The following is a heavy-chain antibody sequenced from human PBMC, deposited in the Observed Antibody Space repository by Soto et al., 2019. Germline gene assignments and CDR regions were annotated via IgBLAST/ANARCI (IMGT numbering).Heavy chain of an antibody. J-gene: IGHJ4*02. D-gene: IGHD2-15*01. Sequence: PSETLSLTCTVSGGAINTNNYYWGWVRQAPGKGLEWIGSVFYDGTTYYSPSLKSRVTISVDTSKNQFSLKLSSVTAADTAVYYCAVSGPRLLIFDYWGQGTLVTVSS. CDR2: VFYDGTT. CDR3: AVSGPRLLIFDY. V-gene: IGHV4-39*07. CDR1: GGAINTNNYY.